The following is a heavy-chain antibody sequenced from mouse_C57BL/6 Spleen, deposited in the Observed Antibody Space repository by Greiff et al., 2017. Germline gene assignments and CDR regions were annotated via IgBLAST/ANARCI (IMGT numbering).Heavy chain of an antibody. V-gene: IGHV5-16*01. J-gene: IGHJ4*01. CDR1: GFTFSDYY. Sequence: EVMLVESEGGLVQPGSSMKLSCTASGFTFSDYYMAWVRQVPEKGLEWVANINYDGSSTYYLDSLKSRFIISRDNAKNILYLQMSSLKSEDTATYYCARGPATWDYAMDYWGQGTSVTVSS. CDR3: ARGPATWDYAMDY. D-gene: IGHD6-1*01. CDR2: INYDGSST.